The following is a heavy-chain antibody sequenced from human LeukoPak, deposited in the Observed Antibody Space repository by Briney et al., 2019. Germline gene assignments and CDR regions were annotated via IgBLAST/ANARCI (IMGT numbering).Heavy chain of an antibody. CDR1: GFTFSTYW. J-gene: IGHJ6*03. D-gene: IGHD2-2*01. CDR2: IKQDGSEK. Sequence: PGGSLRLSCAASGFTFSTYWMGWVRQAPGEGLEWVANIKQDGSEKNYVEYVKGRFTISRDNAKKSLYLQMNSLRAEDTAVYYCAREELGYCSSISCPDYYYYYMDVWGKGATVTVAS. V-gene: IGHV3-7*01. CDR3: AREELGYCSSISCPDYYYYYMDV.